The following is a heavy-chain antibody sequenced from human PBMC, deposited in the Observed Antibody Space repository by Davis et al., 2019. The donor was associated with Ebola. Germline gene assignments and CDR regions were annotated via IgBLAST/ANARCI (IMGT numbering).Heavy chain of an antibody. CDR2: IFPGDSDT. D-gene: IGHD1-20*01. J-gene: IGHJ3*01. CDR1: GYSFTSYW. CDR3: ASLRRTITGMDDAFDV. Sequence: GGSLRLSCKGSGYSFTSYWIVWVRQMPGKGLECMGIIFPGDSDTRYSPSFQGQVTISADKSLRTAYLQWSGLKASDTAMYYCASLRRTITGMDDAFDVWGQGTMVTVSS. V-gene: IGHV5-51*01.